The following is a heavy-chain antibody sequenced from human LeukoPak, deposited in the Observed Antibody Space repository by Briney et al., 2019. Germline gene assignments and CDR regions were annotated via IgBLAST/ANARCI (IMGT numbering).Heavy chain of an antibody. CDR1: GGTFSSYA. D-gene: IGHD3/OR15-3a*01. CDR3: ARDPGLDHEWFDP. V-gene: IGHV1-69*13. J-gene: IGHJ5*02. CDR2: IIPIFGTA. Sequence: ASVKFSCKASGGTFSSYAISCVRQAPGQGLEWMGGIIPIFGTANYAQKFQGRVTITADESTSTAYMELSSLRSEDTAVYYCARDPGLDHEWFDPWGQGTLVTVSS.